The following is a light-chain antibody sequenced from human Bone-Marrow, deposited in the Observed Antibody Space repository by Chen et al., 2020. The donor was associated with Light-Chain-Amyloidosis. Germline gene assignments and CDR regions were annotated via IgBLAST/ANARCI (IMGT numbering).Light chain of an antibody. Sequence: SYVLTQPSSVSVAPGQTATIACGGNNIGSTSVHWYQQTPGQAPLLVDYDDSDRPSGIPERLSGSNSGNTATLTISRVEVGDEADYYCQVWDRSSDRPVFGGGTKLTVL. V-gene: IGLV3-21*02. CDR3: QVWDRSSDRPV. J-gene: IGLJ3*02. CDR2: DDS. CDR1: NIGSTS.